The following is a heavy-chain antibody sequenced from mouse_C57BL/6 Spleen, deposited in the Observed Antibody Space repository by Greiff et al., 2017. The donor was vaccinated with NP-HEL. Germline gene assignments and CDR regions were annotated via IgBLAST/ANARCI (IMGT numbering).Heavy chain of an antibody. J-gene: IGHJ3*01. D-gene: IGHD4-1*01. CDR1: GFTFSSYT. CDR2: ISGGGGNT. CDR3: ARHSDWDGGFAY. Sequence: EVKLMESGGGLVKPGGSLKLSCAASGFTFSSYTMSWVRQTPEKRLEWVATISGGGGNTYYPDSVKGRFTISRDNAKNTLYLQMSSLRSEDTALYYCARHSDWDGGFAYWGQGTLVTVSA. V-gene: IGHV5-9*01.